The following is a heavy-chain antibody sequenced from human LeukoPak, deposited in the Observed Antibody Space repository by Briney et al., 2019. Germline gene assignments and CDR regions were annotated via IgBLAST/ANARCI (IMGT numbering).Heavy chain of an antibody. V-gene: IGHV1-18*01. CDR1: GYTFTSYG. D-gene: IGHD6-13*01. CDR3: ARDLGRTRSRSWGPDY. CDR2: ISAYNGNT. Sequence: GASVKVSCKASGYTFTSYGISWVRQAPGQGLEWMGWISAYNGNTNYAQKLQGRVTMTTDTSTSTAYMELRSLRSDDTAVYYCARDLGRTRSRSWGPDYGGQGTLVTVSS. J-gene: IGHJ4*02.